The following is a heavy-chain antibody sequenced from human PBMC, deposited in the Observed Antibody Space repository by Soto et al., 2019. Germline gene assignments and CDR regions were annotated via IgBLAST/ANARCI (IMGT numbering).Heavy chain of an antibody. D-gene: IGHD3-10*01. CDR3: AGHGRDSGTFDALDV. CDR2: IISKSKTQ. J-gene: IGHJ6*02. V-gene: IGHV1-2*02. Sequence: ASVKVSCKTSGYRFSDYYVHWVRRAPGQGLEWLGWIISKSKTQTYAEKFRGRVTLTTDTSTNTFSLQLDTLTSDDTAVYYCAGHGRDSGTFDALDVWGQGTTVTVSS. CDR1: GYRFSDYY.